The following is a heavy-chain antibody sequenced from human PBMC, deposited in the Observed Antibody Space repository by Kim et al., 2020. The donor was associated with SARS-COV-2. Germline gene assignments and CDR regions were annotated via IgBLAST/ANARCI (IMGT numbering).Heavy chain of an antibody. Sequence: SVKVSCKASGGTFSSYAISWVRQAPGQGLEWMGGIIHMFGTANYAQKFQGRVTITADESTSTAYMELSSLRSEDTAVYYCARDDDGYNWNPSAFDIWGQGTMVTVSS. CDR2: IIHMFGTA. CDR1: GGTFSSYA. CDR3: ARDDDGYNWNPSAFDI. D-gene: IGHD1-1*01. J-gene: IGHJ3*02. V-gene: IGHV1-69*13.